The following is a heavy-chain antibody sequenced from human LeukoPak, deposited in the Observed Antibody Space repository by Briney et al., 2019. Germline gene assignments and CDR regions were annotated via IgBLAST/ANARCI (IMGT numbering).Heavy chain of an antibody. CDR3: ARDEWELLRSPSGH. CDR1: GYTFTSYG. CDR2: ISAYNGNA. Sequence: ASVKVSCKASGYTFTSYGISWVRQAPGQGLEWMGWISAYNGNANYAQKLQGRVTMTTDTSTSTAYMELRSLRSDDTAVYYCARDEWELLRSPSGHWGQGTLVTVSS. D-gene: IGHD1-26*01. V-gene: IGHV1-18*01. J-gene: IGHJ4*02.